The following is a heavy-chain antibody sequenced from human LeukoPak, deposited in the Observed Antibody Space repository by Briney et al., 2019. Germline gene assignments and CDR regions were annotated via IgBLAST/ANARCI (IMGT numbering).Heavy chain of an antibody. CDR3: ARALYSGYDSPGYFDY. V-gene: IGHV4-31*03. Sequence: SETLSLTCTVSGGSISSGGYYWSWLPQHRGRGLGWVGYIYYSGSTYYNPSIKSRVTISVDTSKNQFSLKLSSVTAADTAVYYCARALYSGYDSPGYFDYWGRGTLVTVSS. CDR2: IYYSGST. CDR1: GGSISSGGYY. J-gene: IGHJ4*02. D-gene: IGHD5-12*01.